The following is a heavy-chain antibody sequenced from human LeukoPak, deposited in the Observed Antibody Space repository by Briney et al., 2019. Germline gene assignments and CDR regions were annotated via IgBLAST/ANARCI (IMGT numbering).Heavy chain of an antibody. CDR1: GGTLSTSA. V-gene: IGHV1-69*05. CDR2: IIPMFGTP. J-gene: IGHJ4*02. D-gene: IGHD5-18*01. Sequence: GASVKVSCKASGGTLSTSAISWVRQAPGQGLEWMGGIIPMFGTPNHAQKFQGRVTVTTDASTNTAYMELSSLRSEDTAVHYCARARGYSYSSPFDYWGQGTLVTVSS. CDR3: ARARGYSYSSPFDY.